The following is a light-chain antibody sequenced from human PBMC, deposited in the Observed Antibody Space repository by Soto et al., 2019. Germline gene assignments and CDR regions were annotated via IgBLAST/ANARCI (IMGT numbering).Light chain of an antibody. V-gene: IGKV3-11*01. CDR3: HQRQSWPRT. CDR2: LAS. CDR1: QAVNTR. J-gene: IGKJ1*01. Sequence: EIVLTQSPATLSSFPGDRVTLSCRASQAVNTRLAWYQHKPGQAPRPLIYLASNRAAGVPARFSGSGSGTDFTLTISDVEPEDFAFYYCHQRQSWPRTFGQGTTVDIK.